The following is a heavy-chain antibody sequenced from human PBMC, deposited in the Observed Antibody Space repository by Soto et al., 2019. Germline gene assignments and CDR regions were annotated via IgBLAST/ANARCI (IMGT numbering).Heavy chain of an antibody. J-gene: IGHJ5*02. V-gene: IGHV4-59*01. CDR3: ARRSGYGNWFDP. CDR2: IYYSGST. Sequence: SETLSLTCNVSGGSISSDDWFWSWQPPGKGLEWIGYIYYSGSTNYNPSLKSRVTISVDTSKNQFSLKLSSVTAADTAVYYCARRSGYGNWFDPWGQGTLVTVSS. CDR1: GGSISSDD. D-gene: IGHD5-12*01.